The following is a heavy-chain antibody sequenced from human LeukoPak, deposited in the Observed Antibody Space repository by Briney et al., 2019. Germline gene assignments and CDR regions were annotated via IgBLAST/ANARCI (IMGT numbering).Heavy chain of an antibody. CDR2: ISDSGGST. J-gene: IGHJ6*02. CDR1: GFPFSSYA. V-gene: IGHV3-64D*09. Sequence: GGSLRLSCSASGFPFSSYAMHWVRQAPGKGLEDVSAISDSGGSTYYADSVKGRFTISRDNSKNTLYLQMTSLRAEDPAVYFCVRGYSFGPYGMDVWGQGTTVTVSS. D-gene: IGHD2-15*01. CDR3: VRGYSFGPYGMDV.